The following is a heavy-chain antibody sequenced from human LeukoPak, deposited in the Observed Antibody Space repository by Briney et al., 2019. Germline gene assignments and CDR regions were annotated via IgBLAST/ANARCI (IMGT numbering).Heavy chain of an antibody. V-gene: IGHV3-9*02. D-gene: IGHD3-10*01. CDR1: GFTSDDYA. CDR2: ISWNSGSI. J-gene: IGHJ3*02. CDR3: AKDTSYYYGSGSYHGAFDI. Sequence: PGRSLRLSCAASGFTSDDYAMHWVRQAPGKGLEWVSGISWNSGSIGYADSVKGRFTISRDNAKNSLYLQMNSLRAEDTALYYCAKDTSYYYGSGSYHGAFDIWGQGTMVTVSS.